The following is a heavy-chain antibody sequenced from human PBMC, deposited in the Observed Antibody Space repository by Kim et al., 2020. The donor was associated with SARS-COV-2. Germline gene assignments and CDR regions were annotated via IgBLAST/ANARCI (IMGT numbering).Heavy chain of an antibody. J-gene: IGHJ6*03. Sequence: KGRFTISEDNSKNTLYLQMNSRRAEDTAVYYCAREGSIAAADAYYYYMDVWGKGTTVTVSS. V-gene: IGHV3-30*01. CDR3: AREGSIAAADAYYYYMDV. D-gene: IGHD6-13*01.